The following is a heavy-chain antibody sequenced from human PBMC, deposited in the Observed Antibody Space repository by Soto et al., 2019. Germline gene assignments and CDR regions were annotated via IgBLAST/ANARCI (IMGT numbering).Heavy chain of an antibody. CDR2: IHSGGTT. J-gene: IGHJ4*02. CDR1: GFSVSSSY. V-gene: IGHV3-66*01. Sequence: EVQLVESGGGLVQPGGSLRLSCAGSGFSVSSSYMGWVRQAPGKGLEWISAIHSGGTTYDADSVKGRFTISRDTSKNTVYLQMNSLGVEDTAVYYCARDSNSPARFGYWGQGSLVIVSS. CDR3: ARDSNSPARFGY.